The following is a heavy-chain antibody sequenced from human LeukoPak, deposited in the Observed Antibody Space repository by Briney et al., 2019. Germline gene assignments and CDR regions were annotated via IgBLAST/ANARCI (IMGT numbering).Heavy chain of an antibody. D-gene: IGHD6-19*01. CDR2: IYHSGST. CDR3: ARGGRYSSGWYGY. CDR1: GYSISSGYY. Sequence: PSETLSLTCTVSGYSISSGYYWGWIRQPPGKGLEWIGSIYHSGSTNYNPSLKSRVTISVDTSKNQFSLKLSSVTAADTAVYYCARGGRYSSGWYGYWGQGTLVTVSS. J-gene: IGHJ4*02. V-gene: IGHV4-38-2*02.